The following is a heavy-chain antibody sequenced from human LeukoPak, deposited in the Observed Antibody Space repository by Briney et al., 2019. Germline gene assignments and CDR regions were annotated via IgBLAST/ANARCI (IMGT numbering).Heavy chain of an antibody. D-gene: IGHD6-13*01. CDR3: ARRGHSTSWYPDY. V-gene: IGHV3-20*04. Sequence: PGGSLRLSCTASGFTFDDYGMSWVRHAPGKGLEWVSGINLIGASTGYADSVKGRFTISRDNAKNSLYLQMDSLRAEDTALYYCARRGHSTSWYPDYWGQGTLVTVSS. J-gene: IGHJ4*02. CDR2: INLIGAST. CDR1: GFTFDDYG.